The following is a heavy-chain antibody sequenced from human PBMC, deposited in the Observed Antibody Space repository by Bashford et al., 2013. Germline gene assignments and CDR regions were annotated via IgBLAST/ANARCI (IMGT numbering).Heavy chain of an antibody. CDR1: GGTFSSYA. D-gene: IGHD1-26*01. J-gene: IGHJ4*02. Sequence: SVKVSCKASGGTFSSYAISWVRQAPGQGLEWMGRIIPILGIANYAQKFQGRVTITADKSTSTAYMELSSLRSEDTAVYYCARGGGASPLDYWGQGTLVTVSS. CDR3: ARGGGASPLDY. CDR2: IIPILGIA. V-gene: IGHV1-69*04.